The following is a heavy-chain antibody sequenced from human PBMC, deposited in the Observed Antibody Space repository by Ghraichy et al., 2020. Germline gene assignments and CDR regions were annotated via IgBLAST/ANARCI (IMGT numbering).Heavy chain of an antibody. Sequence: SETLSLTCAVYGGSFSGYYWSWIRQPPGKGLEWIGEINHSGSTNYNPSLKSRVTISVDTSKNQFSLKLSSVTAADTAVYYCARGGYYFYAFDIWGQGTMVTVSS. CDR1: GGSFSGYY. CDR3: ARGGYYFYAFDI. CDR2: INHSGST. J-gene: IGHJ3*02. D-gene: IGHD3-22*01. V-gene: IGHV4-34*01.